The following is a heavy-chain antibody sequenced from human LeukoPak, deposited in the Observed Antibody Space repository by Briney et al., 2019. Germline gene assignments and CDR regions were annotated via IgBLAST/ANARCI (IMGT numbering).Heavy chain of an antibody. CDR2: IKSKTDGGTT. V-gene: IGHV3-15*01. J-gene: IGHJ5*02. CDR3: TTDPRDVFLLDWFDP. CDR1: GFTFSNAW. Sequence: GGSLRLSCAASGFTFSNAWMSWVRQAPGKGLEWVGRIKSKTDGGTTDYAAPVKGRFTISRDDSKNTLYLQMNSLKTEDTAVYYCTTDPRDVFLLDWFDPWGQGTLVTVSS. D-gene: IGHD3-9*01.